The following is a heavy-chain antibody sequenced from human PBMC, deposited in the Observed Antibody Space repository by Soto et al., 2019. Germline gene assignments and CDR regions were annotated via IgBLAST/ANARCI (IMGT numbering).Heavy chain of an antibody. CDR1: GGSISSYY. CDR3: ARDNGVAVAGSGYYYGMDV. J-gene: IGHJ6*02. CDR2: IYYSGST. V-gene: IGHV4-59*01. Sequence: PSETLSLTCTVSGGSISSYYWSWIRQPPGKGLEWIGYIYYSGSTNYNPSLKSRVTISVDTSKNQFSLKLSSVTAADTAEYYCARDNGVAVAGSGYYYGMDVWGQGTTVTVSS. D-gene: IGHD6-19*01.